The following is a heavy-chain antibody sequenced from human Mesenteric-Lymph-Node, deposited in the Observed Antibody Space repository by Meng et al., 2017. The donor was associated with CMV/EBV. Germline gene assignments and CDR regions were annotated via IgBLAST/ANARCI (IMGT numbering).Heavy chain of an antibody. CDR2: INTNTGNP. Sequence: TFTTYSMSWVRQAPGQGLEWMGWINTNTGNPTYAQGFTGRFVFSLDTSVSTTYLQISSLKAEDTAMYYCSREGGFCSTTGCYGGPDYWGQGTLVTVSS. CDR1: TFTTYS. D-gene: IGHD2-2*01. J-gene: IGHJ4*02. V-gene: IGHV7-4-1*02. CDR3: SREGGFCSTTGCYGGPDY.